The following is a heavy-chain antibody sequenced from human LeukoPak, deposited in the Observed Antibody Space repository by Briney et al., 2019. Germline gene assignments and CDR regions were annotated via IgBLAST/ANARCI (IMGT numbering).Heavy chain of an antibody. CDR2: IYYSGST. Sequence: SETLSLTCTVSGGSISSSSYYWGWIRQPPGKGLEWIGSIYYSGSTYYNPSLKSRVTISVDTSKNQFSLKLSSVTAADTAVYYCARDGEYYDFWSGYSYFDYWGQGTLVTVSS. V-gene: IGHV4-39*07. J-gene: IGHJ4*02. D-gene: IGHD3-3*01. CDR3: ARDGEYYDFWSGYSYFDY. CDR1: GGSISSSSYY.